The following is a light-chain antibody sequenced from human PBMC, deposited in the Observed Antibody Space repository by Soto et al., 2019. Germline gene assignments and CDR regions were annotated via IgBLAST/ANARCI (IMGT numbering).Light chain of an antibody. CDR2: KAS. CDR1: QSISNW. CDR3: QQYNSYRT. J-gene: IGKJ1*01. V-gene: IGKV1-5*03. Sequence: DIQMTQSPSTLSASVGDRVTITCRASQSISNWLAWYQQKPGKAPKLLIYKASTLESGVPSRFSGSGYGTEFTLTISSLQPDDFATYYCQQYNSYRTFGQGTKVEIK.